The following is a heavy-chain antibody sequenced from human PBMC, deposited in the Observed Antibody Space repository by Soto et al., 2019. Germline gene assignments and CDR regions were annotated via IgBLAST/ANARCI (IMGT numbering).Heavy chain of an antibody. CDR1: GFTFSSYS. D-gene: IGHD3-22*01. CDR2: ISSSSSYI. V-gene: IGHV3-21*01. CDR3: ARPDYYDSSGYYAPGY. J-gene: IGHJ4*02. Sequence: EVQLVESGGGLVKPGGSLRLSCAASGFTFSSYSMNWVRQAPGKGLEWVSSISSSSSYIYYADSVKGRFTISRDNAKNSLYLQMNSLRAEDTAVYYCARPDYYDSSGYYAPGYWGQGTLVTVSS.